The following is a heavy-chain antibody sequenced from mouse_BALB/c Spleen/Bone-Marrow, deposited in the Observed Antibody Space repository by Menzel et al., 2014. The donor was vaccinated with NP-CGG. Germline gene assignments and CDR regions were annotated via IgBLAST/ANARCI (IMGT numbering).Heavy chain of an antibody. CDR2: IYPGDGDT. D-gene: IGHD1-2*01. CDR1: GYTFTSYW. V-gene: IGHV1-87*01. CDR3: ARRDYGIRENYYAMDY. Sequence: QVQLKQSGAELARPGAPVKLSCKASGYTFTSYWMQWVKQRPGQGLEWIGAIYPGDGDTRYTQKFKGKATLTADKSSSTAYMQLSSLASEDSAVYYCARRDYGIRENYYAMDYWGQGTSVTVSS. J-gene: IGHJ4*01.